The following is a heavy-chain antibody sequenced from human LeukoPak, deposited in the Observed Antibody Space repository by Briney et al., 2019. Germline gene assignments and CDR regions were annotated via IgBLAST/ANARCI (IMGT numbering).Heavy chain of an antibody. CDR3: ARSAHNYGYVYFDH. V-gene: IGHV1-2*02. CDR1: GYTFTGCF. D-gene: IGHD3-16*01. CDR2: IDPNSDNI. J-gene: IGHJ4*02. Sequence: GASVTVSCTASGYTFTGCFIHYVRQAPGQGLEWMGWIDPNSDNIRYSETFKDRVTMTRDTSTNTAYMELSWLRSDDTAVYYCARSAHNYGYVYFDHWGQGTLVIVSS.